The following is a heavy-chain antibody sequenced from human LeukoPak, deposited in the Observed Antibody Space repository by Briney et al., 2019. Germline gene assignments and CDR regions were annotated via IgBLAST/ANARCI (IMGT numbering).Heavy chain of an antibody. CDR1: GYTLTELS. V-gene: IGHV1-24*01. D-gene: IGHD3-3*01. CDR3: ATSSYHDFWSGYDY. J-gene: IGHJ4*02. Sequence: GASVKVSCKVSGYTLTELSMHWVRQAPGKGLEWMGGFGPEDGETIYAQKFQGRVTMTEDTSTDTAYMELSSLRSEDTAVYYCATSSYHDFWSGYDYWGQGTLVTVSS. CDR2: FGPEDGET.